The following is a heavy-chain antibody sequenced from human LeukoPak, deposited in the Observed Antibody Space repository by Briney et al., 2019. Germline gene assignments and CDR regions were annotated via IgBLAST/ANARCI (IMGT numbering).Heavy chain of an antibody. CDR3: AKPSPFPGIAAAGTQWFGP. D-gene: IGHD6-13*01. V-gene: IGHV3-23*01. CDR2: ISGSGGST. CDR1: GFTFSSYA. J-gene: IGHJ5*02. Sequence: PGGSLRLACAASGFTFSSYAMSWVRQAPGKGLGWVSAISGSGGSTYYADSVKGRFTISRDNSKNTLYLQMNSLRAEDTAVYYCAKPSPFPGIAAAGTQWFGPWGQGTLVTVSS.